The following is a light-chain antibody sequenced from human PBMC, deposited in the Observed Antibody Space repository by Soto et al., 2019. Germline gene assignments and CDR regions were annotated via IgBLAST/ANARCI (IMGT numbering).Light chain of an antibody. J-gene: IGKJ2*01. CDR2: GAS. CDR3: QQRSNWPPYT. CDR1: QSVSSN. V-gene: IGKV3-15*01. Sequence: EIVMTRSPATLSVSPGERATLSCRASQSVSSNLAWYQQKPGQAPRLLIYGASTRATGIPARFSGSGSGTEFTLTISSLEPEDFAVYYCQQRSNWPPYTFGQGTKLEIK.